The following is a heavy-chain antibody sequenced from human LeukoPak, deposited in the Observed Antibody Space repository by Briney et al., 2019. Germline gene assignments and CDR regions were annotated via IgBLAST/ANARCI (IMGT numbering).Heavy chain of an antibody. CDR3: ARDSGTTGSAFDY. CDR1: GFAFDDYG. D-gene: IGHD1-1*01. J-gene: IGHJ4*02. Sequence: GGSLRLSCAVSGFAFDDYGMSWVRQAPGQGLEGVSGISWNGGSKVCADSVKGRFTTSRDDAKNSLYLQINSLRAEDTALYYCARDSGTTGSAFDYWGQGTLVTVSS. CDR2: ISWNGGSK. V-gene: IGHV3-20*04.